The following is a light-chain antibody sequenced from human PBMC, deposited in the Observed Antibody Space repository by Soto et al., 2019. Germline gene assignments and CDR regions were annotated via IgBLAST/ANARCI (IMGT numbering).Light chain of an antibody. CDR1: QSVGTF. V-gene: IGKV3-11*01. Sequence: EVVLTQSPVTLSLSPGERATLSCRASQSVGTFLAWYQQKPGQAPRLIIYDTSTRATGIPARFSGTGSGTEFALTISSVEPEDFAVYFCQHRTNWPRTFGQGTKLDIK. CDR2: DTS. J-gene: IGKJ2*01. CDR3: QHRTNWPRT.